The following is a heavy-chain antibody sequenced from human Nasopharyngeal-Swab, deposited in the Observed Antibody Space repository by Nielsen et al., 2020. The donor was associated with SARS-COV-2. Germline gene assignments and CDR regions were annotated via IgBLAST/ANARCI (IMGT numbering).Heavy chain of an antibody. Sequence: GESLKISCKGSGYSFTSYWIGWVRQMPGKGLEWMGIIYPGDSDTRYSPSFQGQVTISADKSISTAYLQWSSLKASDTAMYYCARQRGYYYDSSGYYEQRDAFDIWGQGTMVTVSS. V-gene: IGHV5-51*01. CDR1: GYSFTSYW. D-gene: IGHD3-22*01. CDR3: ARQRGYYYDSSGYYEQRDAFDI. CDR2: IYPGDSDT. J-gene: IGHJ3*02.